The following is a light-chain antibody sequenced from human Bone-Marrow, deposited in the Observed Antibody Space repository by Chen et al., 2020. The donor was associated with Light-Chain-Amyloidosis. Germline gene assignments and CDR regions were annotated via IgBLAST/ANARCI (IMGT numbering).Light chain of an antibody. CDR2: EVT. CDR1: SSDVGGDNH. J-gene: IGLJ1*01. CDR3: SSYTITNTLV. Sequence: QSALTQPASVSGSPGQSITISCTGTSSDVGGDNHVSWYQQHPDKAHKLMIYEVTNRPSWVPDRFSGSKSDNTASLTISELQTEDEADYFCSSYTITNTLVFGSGTRVTVL. V-gene: IGLV2-14*01.